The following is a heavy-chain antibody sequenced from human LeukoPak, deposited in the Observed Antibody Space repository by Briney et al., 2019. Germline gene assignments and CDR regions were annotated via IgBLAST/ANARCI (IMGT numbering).Heavy chain of an antibody. CDR3: AEDESSGYYYFDH. J-gene: IGHJ4*02. Sequence: GGSLRLSCAGSGFTFRNYAMSWVRQAPGKGLEWVSVISSSGGSTYYADSVKGRFTISRDNSKNTLYLQMNSLRAEDTAVYYCAEDESSGYYYFDHWGQGTLVTVSS. D-gene: IGHD3-22*01. CDR1: GFTFRNYA. V-gene: IGHV3-23*01. CDR2: ISSSGGST.